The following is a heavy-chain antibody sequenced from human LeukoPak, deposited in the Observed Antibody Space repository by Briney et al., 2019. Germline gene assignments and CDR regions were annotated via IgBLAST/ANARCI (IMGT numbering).Heavy chain of an antibody. Sequence: SETLSLTCTVSGGSVSSGTSYWSWVRQPPGKGLEWVGHVYNSGGTNYNPSLKSRVTITIDTSKNQFSLKLTSVTAADTAVYFRARDRVVVIAYYGMDVWGQGTTVTVSS. D-gene: IGHD2-21*01. CDR3: ARDRVVVIAYYGMDV. CDR2: VYNSGGT. V-gene: IGHV4-61*01. CDR1: GGSVSSGTSY. J-gene: IGHJ6*02.